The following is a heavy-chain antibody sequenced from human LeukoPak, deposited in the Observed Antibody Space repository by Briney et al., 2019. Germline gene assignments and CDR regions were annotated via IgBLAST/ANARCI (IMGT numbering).Heavy chain of an antibody. CDR2: IYYSGST. CDR1: GGSISSSSYY. D-gene: IGHD5-18*01. J-gene: IGHJ4*02. V-gene: IGHV4-39*01. Sequence: SETLSLTCTVSGGSISSSSYYWGWIRQPPGKGLEWIGSIYYSGSTYYNPSLKSRVTISVDTSKNQFSLKLSSVTAADTAVYYCACGYSYGSPFDYWGQGTLVTVSS. CDR3: ACGYSYGSPFDY.